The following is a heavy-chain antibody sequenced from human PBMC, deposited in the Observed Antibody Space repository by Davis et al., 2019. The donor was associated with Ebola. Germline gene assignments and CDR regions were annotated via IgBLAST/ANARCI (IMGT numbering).Heavy chain of an antibody. V-gene: IGHV3-7*01. CDR3: ARDQDTIFGVEPPARGIDY. Sequence: GESLKISCAASGFTFSSYWMSWVRQAPGKGLEWVANIKQDGSEKYYVDSVKGRFTISRDNAKNSLYLQMNSLRAEDTAVYYCARDQDTIFGVEPPARGIDYWGQGTLVTVSS. D-gene: IGHD3-3*01. CDR1: GFTFSSYW. J-gene: IGHJ4*02. CDR2: IKQDGSEK.